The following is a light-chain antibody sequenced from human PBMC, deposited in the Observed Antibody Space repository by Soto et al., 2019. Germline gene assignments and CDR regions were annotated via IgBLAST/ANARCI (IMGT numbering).Light chain of an antibody. CDR2: GAS. J-gene: IGKJ3*01. CDR1: QSVSSSY. CDR3: QQYCSSPFT. Sequence: EIVLTQSPGTLSLSPGERATLSCRASQSVSSSYLAWYQQKPGQAPRLLIYGASSRATGIPDRFSGSGSGTEFSLTIISLEAEDVAVDYCQQYCSSPFTFGPGTKVDIK. V-gene: IGKV3-20*01.